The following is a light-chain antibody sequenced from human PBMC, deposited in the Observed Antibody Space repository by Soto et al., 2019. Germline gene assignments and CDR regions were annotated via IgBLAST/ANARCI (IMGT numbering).Light chain of an antibody. V-gene: IGKV1-5*03. Sequence: DIQMTQSPSTLSASVGDRVTITCRASQSISRWLAWYRQKPGKAPKLLIYKASSLESGVPSRFSGSGSGTEFTLTISSLQPDDFATYYCQQYTSFLYTFGQGTKVDIK. CDR2: KAS. CDR1: QSISRW. CDR3: QQYTSFLYT. J-gene: IGKJ2*01.